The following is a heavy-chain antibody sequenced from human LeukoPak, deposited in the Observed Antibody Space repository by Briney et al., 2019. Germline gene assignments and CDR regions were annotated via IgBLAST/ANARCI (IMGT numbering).Heavy chain of an antibody. Sequence: SVKVSCKASGGTFSSYAISWVRQAPGQGLEWMGGIIPIFGTANYAQKFQGRATITADESTSTAYMELSSLRSEDTAVYYCARVRTWIQGDPAVPAHYYFDYWGQGTLVTVSS. D-gene: IGHD5-18*01. J-gene: IGHJ4*02. CDR2: IIPIFGTA. CDR1: GGTFSSYA. V-gene: IGHV1-69*13. CDR3: ARVRTWIQGDPAVPAHYYFDY.